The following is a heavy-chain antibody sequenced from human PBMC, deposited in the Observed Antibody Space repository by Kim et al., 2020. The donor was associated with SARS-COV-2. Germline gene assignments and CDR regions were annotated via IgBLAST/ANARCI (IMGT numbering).Heavy chain of an antibody. CDR3: ARGSLSAVYAFWSGRNWF. V-gene: IGHV3-21*01. D-gene: IGHD3-3*01. J-gene: IGHJ5*01. CDR2: ISSSSYI. Sequence: GGSLRLSCAASGFTFSSYSMNWVRQAPGKGLEWVSSISSSSYIYYADSVKGRFTISRDNAKNSLYLQMNSLRAEDTAAYYCARGSLSAVYAFWSGRNWF. CDR1: GFTFSSYS.